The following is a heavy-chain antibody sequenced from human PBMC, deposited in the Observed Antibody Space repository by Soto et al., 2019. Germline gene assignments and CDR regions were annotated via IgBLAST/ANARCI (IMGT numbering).Heavy chain of an antibody. CDR3: ASGLELLYYYGMDV. J-gene: IGHJ6*02. CDR1: GGSISSSSYY. Sequence: SSETLSLTCTVSGGSISSSSYYWGWLRQPPGKGLEWIGSIYYSGSTYYNPSLKSRVTISVDKSKSPAYLELRSLSSADTAVYYCASGLELLYYYGMDVWGQGTTVTVSS. V-gene: IGHV4-39*01. D-gene: IGHD1-7*01. CDR2: IYYSGST.